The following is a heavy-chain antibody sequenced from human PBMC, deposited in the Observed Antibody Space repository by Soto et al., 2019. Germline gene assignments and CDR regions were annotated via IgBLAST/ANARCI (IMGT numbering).Heavy chain of an antibody. CDR1: SFS. CDR3: VRDPHESRIAVLCFDS. V-gene: IGHV3-48*01. Sequence: SFSMNWISQTPEKGLEWVSYISRSSSSIYYADSVKGRFTISRDSAKNSLYLQMNSLRAEDTAVYYCVRDPHESRIAVLCFDSWRQGTLVTVSS. D-gene: IGHD6-19*01. CDR2: ISRSSSSI. J-gene: IGHJ4*02.